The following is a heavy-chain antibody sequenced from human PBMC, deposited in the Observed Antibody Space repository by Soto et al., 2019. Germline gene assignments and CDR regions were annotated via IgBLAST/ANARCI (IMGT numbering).Heavy chain of an antibody. Sequence: SLRLSCAASGFTFSSYAMSWVRQAPGKGLEWVSAISGSGGSTYYADSVKGRFTISRDNSKNTLYLQMNSLRAEDTAVYYCAKGWGYCTSTSCYVGSDYWGQGTLVTVSS. D-gene: IGHD2-2*01. V-gene: IGHV3-23*01. CDR3: AKGWGYCTSTSCYVGSDY. CDR2: ISGSGGST. CDR1: GFTFSSYA. J-gene: IGHJ4*02.